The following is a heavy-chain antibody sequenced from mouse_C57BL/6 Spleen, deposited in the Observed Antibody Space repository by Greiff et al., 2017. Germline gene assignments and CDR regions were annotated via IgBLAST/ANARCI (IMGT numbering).Heavy chain of an antibody. Sequence: VQLQQSGPELVKPGASVKISRKASGYSFTDFNMNWVKPSNGKSPEWIGVINPYYGSPSYKQKFKGQATLTVDQSSSTAYMQLNSLTSEDSAVYYCARRVDDYDTWFASWGQGTLVTVSA. CDR2: INPYYGSP. V-gene: IGHV1-39*01. CDR1: GYSFTDFN. CDR3: ARRVDDYDTWFAS. J-gene: IGHJ3*01. D-gene: IGHD2-4*01.